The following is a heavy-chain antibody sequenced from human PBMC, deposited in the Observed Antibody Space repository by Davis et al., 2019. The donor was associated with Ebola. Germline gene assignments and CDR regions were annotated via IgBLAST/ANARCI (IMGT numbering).Heavy chain of an antibody. V-gene: IGHV3-30*18. Sequence: GESLKTSCAASGFTFSSYAMHWVRQAPGKGLEWVAVISYDGSNKYYADSVKGRFTISRDNSKNTLYLQMNSLRAEDTAVYYCAKSDRLLFWGQGTTVTVSS. CDR3: AKSDRLLF. CDR1: GFTFSSYA. J-gene: IGHJ6*02. D-gene: IGHD2-15*01. CDR2: ISYDGSNK.